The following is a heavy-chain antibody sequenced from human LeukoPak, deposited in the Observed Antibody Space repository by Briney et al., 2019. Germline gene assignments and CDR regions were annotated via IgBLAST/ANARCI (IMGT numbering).Heavy chain of an antibody. Sequence: GGSLRLSCAASGFTFSSYEMNWVRQAPGKGLGWVSYISSSGSTIYYADSVKGRFTISRDNAKNSLYLQMNSLRAEDTAVYYCATVGYSYGYYYYYYMDVWGKGTTVTISS. D-gene: IGHD5-18*01. CDR2: ISSSGSTI. J-gene: IGHJ6*03. V-gene: IGHV3-48*03. CDR3: ATVGYSYGYYYYYYMDV. CDR1: GFTFSSYE.